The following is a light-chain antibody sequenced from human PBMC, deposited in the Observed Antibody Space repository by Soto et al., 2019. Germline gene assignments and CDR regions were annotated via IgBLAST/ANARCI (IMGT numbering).Light chain of an antibody. Sequence: EVVLTQSPATLSLSPGERATLSCRASESVFGYLAWYQHKPAQAPRLLIYDASNRATGVPARFSGSGSGTDFTLTISSLEPEDFAFYYCQQRYRWPPITFGQGTRLDNK. J-gene: IGKJ5*01. CDR1: ESVFGY. V-gene: IGKV3-11*01. CDR3: QQRYRWPPIT. CDR2: DAS.